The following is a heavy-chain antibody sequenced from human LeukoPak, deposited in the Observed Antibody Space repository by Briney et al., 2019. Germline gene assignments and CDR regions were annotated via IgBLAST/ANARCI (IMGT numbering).Heavy chain of an antibody. J-gene: IGHJ6*03. CDR2: ISSSSSYI. CDR1: GFTFSSYS. D-gene: IGHD2-8*01. CDR3: ARTNGQDYYYYYYMDV. Sequence: AGGSLRLSCAASGFTFSSYSMNWVRQAPGKGLEWVSSISSSSSYIYYADSVKGRFTISRDNAKNSLYLQMNSLRAEDTAVYYCARTNGQDYYYYYYMDVWGKGTTVTISS. V-gene: IGHV3-21*01.